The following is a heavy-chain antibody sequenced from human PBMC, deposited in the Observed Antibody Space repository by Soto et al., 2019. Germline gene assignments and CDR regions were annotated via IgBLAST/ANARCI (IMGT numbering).Heavy chain of an antibody. CDR1: GFSLSTSAVG. CDR3: ARSKYGSAWTLDY. Sequence: QITLKESGPTLVKPTQTLTLTCTFSGFSLSTSAVGVGWIRQPPGKALEWLALIDWDDDRHYTPSLKSRLVITKVTSKNQVVLTMTNMDPVDTATYYCARSKYGSAWTLDYWGQGTLVTVSS. CDR2: IDWDDDR. J-gene: IGHJ4*02. V-gene: IGHV2-5*02. D-gene: IGHD6-19*01.